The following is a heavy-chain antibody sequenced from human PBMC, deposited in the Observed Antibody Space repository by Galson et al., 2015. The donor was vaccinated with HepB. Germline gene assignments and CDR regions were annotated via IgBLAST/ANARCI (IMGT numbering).Heavy chain of an antibody. CDR2: ISGSGGST. J-gene: IGHJ5*02. D-gene: IGHD6-13*01. CDR1: GFTFSSYA. Sequence: SLRLSCAASGFTFSSYAMNWVRQAPGKGLEWVSAISGSGGSTYYADSVKGRFTISRDNSKNTLYLQMSSLRAEDTAVYYCAKEAEDSSSWYPWFDPWGQGTLVTVSS. CDR3: AKEAEDSSSWYPWFDP. V-gene: IGHV3-23*01.